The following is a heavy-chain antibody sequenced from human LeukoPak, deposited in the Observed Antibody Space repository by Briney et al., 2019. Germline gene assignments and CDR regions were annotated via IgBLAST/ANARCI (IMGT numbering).Heavy chain of an antibody. V-gene: IGHV3-7*01. CDR2: IKQDGSEK. Sequence: GGSLRLSCAASGFTFSRYWTSWVRQAPGKGLEWVANIKQDGSEKYYVGSVRGRFTISRDNAKNSLYLQMNSLRAEDTAVYYCARLEMSTIKDGDFWGQGTLVTVSS. D-gene: IGHD5-24*01. CDR3: ARLEMSTIKDGDF. CDR1: GFTFSRYW. J-gene: IGHJ4*02.